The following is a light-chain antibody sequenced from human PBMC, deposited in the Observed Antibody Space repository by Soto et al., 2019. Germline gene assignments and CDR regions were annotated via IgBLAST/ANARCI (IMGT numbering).Light chain of an antibody. Sequence: QSALTQPASVSGSPGQSITISCTGTSSDVGGYNYVSWYQQHPGKAPKLMIYEVSNRPSGVSNRFSGSKSGNTASLTISGPQGDDEADYYCSSYTSSSPVVFGGRTKLTVL. CDR3: SSYTSSSPVV. V-gene: IGLV2-14*01. J-gene: IGLJ2*01. CDR1: SSDVGGYNY. CDR2: EVS.